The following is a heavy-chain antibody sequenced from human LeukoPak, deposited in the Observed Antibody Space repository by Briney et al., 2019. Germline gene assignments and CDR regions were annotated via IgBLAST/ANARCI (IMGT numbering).Heavy chain of an antibody. D-gene: IGHD3-22*01. CDR3: AKEPITMIVVVGAFDI. Sequence: ETLSLTCAVYGGSFSGYYWSWIRQPPGKGLEWVSGISGSGGTTYYADSVKGRFTISRDNSKNTLNLQMNSLRAEDTAVYYCAKEPITMIVVVGAFDIWGQGTKVTVSS. CDR2: ISGSGGTT. CDR1: GGSFSGYY. J-gene: IGHJ3*02. V-gene: IGHV3-23*01.